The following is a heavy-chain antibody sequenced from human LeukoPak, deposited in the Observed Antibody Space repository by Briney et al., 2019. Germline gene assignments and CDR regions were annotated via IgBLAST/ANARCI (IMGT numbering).Heavy chain of an antibody. CDR1: GYTFTGYY. CDR2: INPNSGGT. J-gene: IGHJ4*02. Sequence: ASVKVSCKASGYTFTGYYMHWVRQAPGQGLEWMGWINPNSGGTNYAQKFQGRVTMTRDTSISTAYMELSRLRSDDTALYYCAKDTAGFGDIGYYGDSFDYWGQGTLVTVSS. V-gene: IGHV1-2*02. CDR3: AKDTAGFGDIGYYGDSFDY. D-gene: IGHD4-17*01.